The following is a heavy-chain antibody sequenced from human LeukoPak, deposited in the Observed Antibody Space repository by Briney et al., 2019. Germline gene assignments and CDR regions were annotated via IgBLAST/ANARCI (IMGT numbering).Heavy chain of an antibody. J-gene: IGHJ3*02. V-gene: IGHV3-30-3*01. Sequence: GRSLRLSCAASGFTFSSYAMHWVRQAPGKGLEWVAVISYDGSNKYYADSVKGRFTISRDNSKNTLYLQMNSLRAEDTAVYYCARGTHRSSSLFDIWGQGTMVTVSS. CDR3: ARGTHRSSSLFDI. CDR1: GFTFSSYA. CDR2: ISYDGSNK. D-gene: IGHD6-13*01.